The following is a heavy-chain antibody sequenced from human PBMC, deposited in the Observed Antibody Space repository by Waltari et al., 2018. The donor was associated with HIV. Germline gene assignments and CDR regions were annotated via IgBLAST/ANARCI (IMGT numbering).Heavy chain of an antibody. J-gene: IGHJ5*02. CDR2: INPSGGST. D-gene: IGHD3-22*01. CDR3: ARDPLVDSSDYLNWFDP. CDR1: GYTFTNYY. V-gene: IGHV1-46*01. Sequence: QVQLVQSGAEVKKPGASVKVSCNASGYTFTNYYIHWVRQAPGQGLEWMGMINPSGGSTTYAQNFQGRLTMTRDTSTSTFYMELGRLRSEDTAVYYCARDPLVDSSDYLNWFDPWGQGTLVTVSS.